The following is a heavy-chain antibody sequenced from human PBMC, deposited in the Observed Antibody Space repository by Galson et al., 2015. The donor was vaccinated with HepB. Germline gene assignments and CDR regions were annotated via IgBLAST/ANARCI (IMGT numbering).Heavy chain of an antibody. Sequence: SLRLSCAASGFTFSSYAMHWVRQAPSKGLEWVAVISYDGSNKYYADSVKGRFTISRDNSKNTLYLQMNSLRAEDTAVYYCARGGGDNWGQGTLVTVSS. CDR2: ISYDGSNK. CDR1: GFTFSSYA. D-gene: IGHD3-16*01. J-gene: IGHJ4*02. CDR3: ARGGGDN. V-gene: IGHV3-30*04.